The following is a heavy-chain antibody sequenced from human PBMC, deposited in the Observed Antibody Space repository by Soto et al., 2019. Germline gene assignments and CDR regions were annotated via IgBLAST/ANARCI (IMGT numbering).Heavy chain of an antibody. D-gene: IGHD1-26*01. V-gene: IGHV3-30*18. CDR2: ISYDGSNK. CDR3: AKDEEPGDYYYYMDV. CDR1: GFTFSSYG. Sequence: QVQLVESGGGVVQPGRSLRLSCAASGFTFSSYGMHWVRQAPGKGLEWVAVISYDGSNKYYADSVKGRFTISRDNSKNTRYLQMNSLRAEDTAVYYCAKDEEPGDYYYYMDVWGKGTTVTVSS. J-gene: IGHJ6*03.